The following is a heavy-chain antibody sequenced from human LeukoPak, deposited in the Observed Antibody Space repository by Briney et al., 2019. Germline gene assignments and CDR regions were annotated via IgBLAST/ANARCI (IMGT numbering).Heavy chain of an antibody. Sequence: GASVKVSCKASGYTFTGYYMHWVRQAPGQGLEWMGWINPNSGGTNYAQKFQGRVTMTRDTSISTAYMELSRLRSDDTAVYYCARAPHYYDSSGYYYGLFDYWGQGTLVTVSS. CDR2: INPNSGGT. J-gene: IGHJ4*02. D-gene: IGHD3-22*01. V-gene: IGHV1-2*02. CDR1: GYTFTGYY. CDR3: ARAPHYYDSSGYYYGLFDY.